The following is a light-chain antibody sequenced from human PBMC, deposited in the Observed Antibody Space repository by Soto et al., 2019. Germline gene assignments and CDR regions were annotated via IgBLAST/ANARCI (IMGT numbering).Light chain of an antibody. CDR2: DAS. V-gene: IGKV3-20*01. CDR3: QQFSSYPLT. J-gene: IGKJ4*01. CDR1: QSVSSSY. Sequence: EIVLTQSPGTLSLSPGERASLSGRASQSVSSSYLAWFQQKPGQAPRLVIYDASSRATGIPDRFSGGGSGTDFTLTISRLEPEDFAVYYCQQFSSYPLTFGGGTKVDI.